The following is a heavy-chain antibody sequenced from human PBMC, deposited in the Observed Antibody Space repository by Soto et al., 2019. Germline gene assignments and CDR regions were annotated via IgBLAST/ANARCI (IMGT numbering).Heavy chain of an antibody. V-gene: IGHV1-18*01. CDR3: ARDKSNHYGDY. J-gene: IGHJ4*02. Sequence: ASVKVSCKASGYTFTSYGISWVRQAPGQGLEWMGWISAYNGNTNYAQRLQGRVTMATDTSTSKDYMELRSLRSDDTAVYYRARDKSNHYGDYWGQGTLVTVSS. CDR2: ISAYNGNT. CDR1: GYTFTSYG.